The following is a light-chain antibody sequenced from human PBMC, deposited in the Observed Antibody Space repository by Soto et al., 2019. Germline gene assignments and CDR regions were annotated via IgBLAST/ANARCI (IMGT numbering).Light chain of an antibody. CDR2: DVT. CDR1: SSDVGGSKY. V-gene: IGLV2-8*01. CDR3: SAYAGNDNVI. J-gene: IGLJ2*01. Sequence: QSVLTQPPSASGSPGQSVTMSCTGTSSDVGGSKYVSWYQQHPGKVPKLIIFDVTERPSGVPDRFSGSRSANTASLTVSGLQAEDEADYYCSAYAGNDNVIFGGGTKLTVL.